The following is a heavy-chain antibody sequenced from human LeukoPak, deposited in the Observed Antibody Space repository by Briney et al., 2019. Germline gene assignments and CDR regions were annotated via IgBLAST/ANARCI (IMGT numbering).Heavy chain of an antibody. V-gene: IGHV3-15*05. D-gene: IGHD3-22*01. CDR2: IKSKNDGGTT. CDR3: KRETVVVIDDAFEI. Sequence: NPGRSLRLSCAASGFSFSNAWMSWVRQAPGKGLEWVGRIKSKNDGGTTDYAAPVKGRFTISRDDSKNTVYLEMNSLKTEDTAVYYCKRETVVVIDDAFEIWGQGTMVTASS. J-gene: IGHJ3*02. CDR1: GFSFSNAW.